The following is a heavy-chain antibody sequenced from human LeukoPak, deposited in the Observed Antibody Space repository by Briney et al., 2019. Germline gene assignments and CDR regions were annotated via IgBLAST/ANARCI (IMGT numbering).Heavy chain of an antibody. V-gene: IGHV3-7*01. CDR2: IKQDGSEK. J-gene: IGHJ4*02. D-gene: IGHD5-24*01. CDR1: GFTFSSYW. CDR3: ARDPGDGYNLGYFDY. Sequence: GGSLRLSCAASGFTFSSYWMSWVRQAPGKGLEWVANIKQDGSEKYYVDSVKGRFTFSRDNAKNSLYLQMNSLRAEDTAVYYCARDPGDGYNLGYFDYWGQGTLVTVSS.